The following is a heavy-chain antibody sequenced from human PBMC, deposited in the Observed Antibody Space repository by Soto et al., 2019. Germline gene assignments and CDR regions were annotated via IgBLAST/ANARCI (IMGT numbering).Heavy chain of an antibody. Sequence: XESLKISCKCSGNSFTSYWIGLVLQMPGKGLEWMGIIYPGDSDTRYSPSFQGQVTISADKSISTAYLQWSSLKASDTAMYYCARHGYDFWSGYPLSHLDYWGQGTLVTVSS. CDR1: GNSFTSYW. D-gene: IGHD3-3*01. J-gene: IGHJ4*02. CDR2: IYPGDSDT. CDR3: ARHGYDFWSGYPLSHLDY. V-gene: IGHV5-51*01.